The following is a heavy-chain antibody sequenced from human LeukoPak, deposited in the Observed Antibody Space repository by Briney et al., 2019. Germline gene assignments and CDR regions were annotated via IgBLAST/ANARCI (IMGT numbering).Heavy chain of an antibody. D-gene: IGHD3-10*01. J-gene: IGHJ6*03. CDR3: AKSPRGYNYYMDV. V-gene: IGHV3-23*01. CDR2: ISGGAVSI. CDR1: GFTFSTCA. Sequence: GGSLRLSCAVSGFTFSTCAMSWVRHAPGKGLECVSVISGGAVSIYYADSVRGRFTISRDNSNNTLYLQMNSLRAEDTAVYYCAKSPRGYNYYMDVWGKGTTVTVSS.